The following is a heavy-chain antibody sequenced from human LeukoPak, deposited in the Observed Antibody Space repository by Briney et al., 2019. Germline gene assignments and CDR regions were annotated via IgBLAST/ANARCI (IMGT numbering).Heavy chain of an antibody. D-gene: IGHD6-19*01. V-gene: IGHV3-21*01. CDR3: ARDLAEKGMWYSSGCVIY. J-gene: IGHJ4*02. CDR2: ISSSSSYI. CDR1: GFTFSSYS. Sequence: PGGSLRLSCAASGFTFSSYSMNWVRQAPGKGLEWVSSISSSSSYIYYADSVKGRFTISRDNAKNSLYLQMNSLRAEDTAVYYCARDLAEKGMWYSSGCVIYWGQGTLVTVSS.